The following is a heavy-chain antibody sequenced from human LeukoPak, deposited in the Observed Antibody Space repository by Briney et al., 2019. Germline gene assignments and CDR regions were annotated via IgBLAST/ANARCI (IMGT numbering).Heavy chain of an antibody. V-gene: IGHV1-2*02. CDR1: RYTFTGSY. CDR2: TNPTTGGT. Sequence: ASLKVSCKTSRYTFTGSYLHWVRQVPGQGLEGMGWTNPTTGGTKSAQQFEGRVTMTRDTSNTTGYLELRSLRLDDTATYYCARGGAFCSITTCHEFDHWGQGTLVIVSS. D-gene: IGHD2-2*01. J-gene: IGHJ4*02. CDR3: ARGGAFCSITTCHEFDH.